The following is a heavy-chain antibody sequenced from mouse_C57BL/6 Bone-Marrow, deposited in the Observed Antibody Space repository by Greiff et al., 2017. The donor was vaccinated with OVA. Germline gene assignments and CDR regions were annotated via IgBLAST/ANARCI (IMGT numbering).Heavy chain of an antibody. CDR1: GYAFTNYL. CDR3: ARRASYYSNYVWFAY. Sequence: QVQLQQSGAELVRPGTSVKVSCKASGYAFTNYLIAWVKQRPGQGLEWIGVINPGSGGTNYHEKFKGKATLTADKSSSTAYMQLSSLTSEDSAVYFCARRASYYSNYVWFAYWGQGTLVTVSA. CDR2: INPGSGGT. D-gene: IGHD2-5*01. J-gene: IGHJ3*01. V-gene: IGHV1-54*01.